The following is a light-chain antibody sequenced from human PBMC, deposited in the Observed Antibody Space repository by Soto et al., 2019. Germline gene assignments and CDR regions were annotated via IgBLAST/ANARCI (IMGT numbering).Light chain of an antibody. CDR3: QHYGTSSWT. Sequence: EIVLTQSPGTLSLFPGEKATLSCRASQNFGSRSLAWYQQRPGQAPRLLIYGASIRATDSPDRFSGSGSGTDFTLTINRLEPEDFAVYYCQHYGTSSWTFGPGTSVDI. V-gene: IGKV3-20*01. CDR2: GAS. J-gene: IGKJ1*01. CDR1: QNFGSRS.